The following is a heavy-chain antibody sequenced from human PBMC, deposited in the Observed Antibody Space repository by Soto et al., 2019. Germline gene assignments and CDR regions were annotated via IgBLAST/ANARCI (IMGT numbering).Heavy chain of an antibody. CDR2: IKSKTDGGTT. CDR3: TTDRWGYSYFDY. J-gene: IGHJ4*02. CDR1: GFTFSNAW. D-gene: IGHD3-16*01. V-gene: IGHV3-15*01. Sequence: GGSLRLSCAASGFTFSNAWMSWVRQAPGKGLEWVGRIKSKTDGGTTDYAAPVKGRFTISRDDSKNTLYLQMNSLKTEDTAVYYCTTDRWGYSYFDYWGQGTLVTVSS.